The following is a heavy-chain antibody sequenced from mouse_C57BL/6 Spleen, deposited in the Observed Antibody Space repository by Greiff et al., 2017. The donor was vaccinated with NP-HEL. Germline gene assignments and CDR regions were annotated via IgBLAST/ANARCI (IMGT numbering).Heavy chain of an antibody. CDR1: GFTFSSYG. CDR3: AMGSNYLCAY. D-gene: IGHD2-5*01. CDR2: ISSGGSYT. V-gene: IGHV5-6*02. J-gene: IGHJ3*01. Sequence: EVMLVESGGDLVKPGGSLKLSCAASGFTFSSYGMSWVRQTPDKRLEWVATISSGGSYTYYPDSVKGRFTISRDNAKNTLYLQMSSLKSEDTAMYYCAMGSNYLCAYWGQGTLVTVSA.